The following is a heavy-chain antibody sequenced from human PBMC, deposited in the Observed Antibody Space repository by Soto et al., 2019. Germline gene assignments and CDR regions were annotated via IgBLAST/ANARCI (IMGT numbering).Heavy chain of an antibody. J-gene: IGHJ5*02. CDR1: GFSLSTSGVG. CDR2: IYWDDDK. V-gene: IGHV2-5*02. Sequence: QITLKESGPTLVKPTQTLTLTCTFSGFSLSTSGVGVGWIRQPPGKALEWFALIYWDDDKRYSPSLKSRLTITKDTSKNQVVLTMTNMDPVDTATYYCAHSWHTDEKLNSSSWYAWFDPWGQGTLVTVSS. CDR3: AHSWHTDEKLNSSSWYAWFDP. D-gene: IGHD6-13*01.